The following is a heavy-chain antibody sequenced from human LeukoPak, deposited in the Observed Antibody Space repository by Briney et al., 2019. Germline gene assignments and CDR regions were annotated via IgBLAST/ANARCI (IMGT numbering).Heavy chain of an antibody. Sequence: PSETLSLTCTVSGGSISSYYWSWIRQPPGKGLEWIGYIYYSGSTNYNPSLKSRVTISVDTSKNQFSLKLSSVTAADTAVYYCARVGYYDSSGLPRPFDPWGQGTLVTVSS. CDR1: GGSISSYY. CDR3: ARVGYYDSSGLPRPFDP. J-gene: IGHJ5*02. V-gene: IGHV4-59*01. CDR2: IYYSGST. D-gene: IGHD3-22*01.